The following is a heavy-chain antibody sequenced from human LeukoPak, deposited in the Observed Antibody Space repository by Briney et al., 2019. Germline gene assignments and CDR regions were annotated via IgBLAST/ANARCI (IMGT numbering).Heavy chain of an antibody. V-gene: IGHV4/OR15-8*02. J-gene: IGHJ4*02. D-gene: IGHD3-10*01. CDR1: GGSISGTNW. Sequence: SETLSLTCGVSGGSISGTNWWSWVRQPPGQGLEWIGEISLAGQTNYNPSLNGRVTMSLDKSSNQLSLHLTSVTAADTAVYYCARAYGSGRPFEFDYWGQGTLVTVSS. CDR2: ISLAGQT. CDR3: ARAYGSGRPFEFDY.